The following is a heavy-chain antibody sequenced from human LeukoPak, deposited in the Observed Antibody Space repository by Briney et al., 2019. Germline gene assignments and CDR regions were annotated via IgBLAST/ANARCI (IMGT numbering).Heavy chain of an antibody. Sequence: ASVKVSCKASGYTFTSYGISWVRQAPGQGLEWMGGIIPIFGTANYAQKFQGRVTITTDESTSTAYMELSSLRSEDTAVYYCARGTGFLEWLSAFDIWGQGTMVTVSS. D-gene: IGHD3-3*01. CDR3: ARGTGFLEWLSAFDI. J-gene: IGHJ3*02. CDR1: GYTFTSYG. CDR2: IIPIFGTA. V-gene: IGHV1-69*05.